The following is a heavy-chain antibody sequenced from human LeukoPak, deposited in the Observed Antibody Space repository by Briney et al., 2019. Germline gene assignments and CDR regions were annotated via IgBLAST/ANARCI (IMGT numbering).Heavy chain of an antibody. Sequence: GGSLRLSCTVSGFTVSSNSMSWVRQAPGKGLEWVSFIYSGGNTHYSDSVKGRFTISRDNSKNTLYLQMNSLRADDTAVYYCARDLLFVRSKWLAPFDYWGQGTLVTVSS. J-gene: IGHJ4*02. CDR1: GFTVSSNS. CDR2: IYSGGNT. V-gene: IGHV3-53*01. D-gene: IGHD6-19*01. CDR3: ARDLLFVRSKWLAPFDY.